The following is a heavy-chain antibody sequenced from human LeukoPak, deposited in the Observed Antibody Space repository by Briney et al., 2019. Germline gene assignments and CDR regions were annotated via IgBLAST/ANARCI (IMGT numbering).Heavy chain of an antibody. CDR3: AKGIYSSGWSYFDY. Sequence: PGGSLRLSCAASGFTFSNSAMSWVRQAPGKGLEWVSTLSGSGITTYYADSVKGRFTISRDNSKNTLYLQMNTLRAEDSALYYCAKGIYSSGWSYFDYWGRGTLVTVSS. CDR2: LSGSGITT. V-gene: IGHV3-23*01. CDR1: GFTFSNSA. D-gene: IGHD6-19*01. J-gene: IGHJ4*01.